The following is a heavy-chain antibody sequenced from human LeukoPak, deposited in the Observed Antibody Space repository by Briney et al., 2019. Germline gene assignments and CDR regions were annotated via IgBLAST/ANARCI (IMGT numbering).Heavy chain of an antibody. CDR2: ISAYNGNT. D-gene: IGHD3-22*01. V-gene: IGHV1-18*01. CDR3: ARFDSSGYFYYFDY. Sequence: ASVKVSCKASGYTFTSYGISWVRQAPGQGLEWMGWISAYNGNTNYAQKLQGRVTMTTDTPTSTAYMELRSLRSDDTAVYYCARFDSSGYFYYFDYWGQGTLVTVSS. J-gene: IGHJ4*02. CDR1: GYTFTSYG.